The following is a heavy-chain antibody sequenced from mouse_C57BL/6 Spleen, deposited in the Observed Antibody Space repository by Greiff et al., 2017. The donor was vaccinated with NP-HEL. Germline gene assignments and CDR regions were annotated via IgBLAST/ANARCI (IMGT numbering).Heavy chain of an antibody. CDR3: ARWDYYYGSSYGY. D-gene: IGHD1-1*01. V-gene: IGHV1-55*01. CDR2: IYPGSGST. J-gene: IGHJ2*01. CDR1: GYTFTSYW. Sequence: QVQLQQPGAELVKPGASVKMSCKASGYTFTSYWITWVKQRPGQGLEWIGDIYPGSGSTNYNEKFKSKATLTVDTSSSTAYMQLSSLTSEDSAVYYCARWDYYYGSSYGYWGQGTTLTVSS.